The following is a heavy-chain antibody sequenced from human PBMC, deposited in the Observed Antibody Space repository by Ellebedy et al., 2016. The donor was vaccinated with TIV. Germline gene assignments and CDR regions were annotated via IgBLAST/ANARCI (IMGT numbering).Heavy chain of an antibody. Sequence: ASVKVSCXASGYTFTTYGISWVRQAPGQGLEWMGWISAYNGNTNYAQNLQGRVTMTTDTSTSTAYMELRSLRSDDTAVYYCVRGGHPYLGGSYDSPIDYWGQGTLVTVSS. CDR1: GYTFTTYG. CDR2: ISAYNGNT. J-gene: IGHJ4*02. V-gene: IGHV1-18*01. CDR3: VRGGHPYLGGSYDSPIDY. D-gene: IGHD5-18*01.